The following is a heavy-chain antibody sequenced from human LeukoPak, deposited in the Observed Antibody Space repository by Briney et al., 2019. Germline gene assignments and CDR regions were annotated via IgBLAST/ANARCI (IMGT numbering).Heavy chain of an antibody. J-gene: IGHJ4*02. CDR3: ARGGSDTAMAHDY. D-gene: IGHD5-18*01. V-gene: IGHV3-74*03. Sequence: RGGSLRLSCVGSGFTISNYWMHWVRQAPGTGLVWVSRIHPDGSITTYADSVKGRFTISRDDAKNTLYLQVNSLRAEDTAVYFCARGGSDTAMAHDYWGQGTLVTVSS. CDR2: IHPDGSIT. CDR1: GFTISNYW.